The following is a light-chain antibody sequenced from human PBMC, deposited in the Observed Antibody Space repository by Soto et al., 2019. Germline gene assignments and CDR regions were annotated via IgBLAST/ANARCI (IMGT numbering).Light chain of an antibody. CDR3: CSYAGSSTDV. CDR1: SSDVGSYNL. CDR2: EGS. Sequence: QSALTQPASVSGSPGQSITISCTGTSSDVGSYNLVSWYQQHPGKAPKLMIYEGSKRPSGVSNRFSGSKSDNTASLTISGLQAEDEADYYCCSYAGSSTDVFGGGTKVTVL. J-gene: IGLJ2*01. V-gene: IGLV2-23*01.